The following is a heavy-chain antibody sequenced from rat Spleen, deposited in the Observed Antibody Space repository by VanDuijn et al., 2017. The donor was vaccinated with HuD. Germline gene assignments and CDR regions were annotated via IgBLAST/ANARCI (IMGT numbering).Heavy chain of an antibody. CDR1: GFTFSNYY. CDR3: TRGGYSRPLDVMDA. Sequence: EVQLVESGGGLVQPGRSMKLSCAASGFTFSNYYMAWVRQAPTKGLEWVASISTGCGNNYYRDSVKGRYTIYRDKAKSTLSLQMDSLRSEDTATYYCTRGGYSRPLDVMDAWGQGASVTVSS. J-gene: IGHJ4*01. V-gene: IGHV5-25*01. CDR2: ISTGCGNN. D-gene: IGHD1-2*01.